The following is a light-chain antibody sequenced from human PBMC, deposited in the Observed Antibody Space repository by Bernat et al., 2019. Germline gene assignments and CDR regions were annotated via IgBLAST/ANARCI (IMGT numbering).Light chain of an antibody. CDR3: QQFNKWALT. J-gene: IGKJ4*01. Sequence: EIVMTQSPATLSVSPGERATLSCRASQSVSSNLAWFQQKPGQPPRLLIHGVSTRATGIPARFSGSGSGTEFTLTISSLQSEDSAVYYCQQFNKWALTFGGGTKVEIK. CDR1: QSVSSN. V-gene: IGKV3-15*01. CDR2: GVS.